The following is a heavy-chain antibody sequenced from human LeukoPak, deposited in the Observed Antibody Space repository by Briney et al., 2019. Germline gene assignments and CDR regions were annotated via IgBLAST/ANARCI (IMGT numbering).Heavy chain of an antibody. CDR2: IYYSGTD. CDR1: GGSISSISYY. D-gene: IGHD1-7*01. CDR3: ARLNGNFQNFYDY. V-gene: IGHV4-39*07. J-gene: IGHJ4*02. Sequence: SETLSLTCTVSGGSISSISYYWGWLRQPPGKGLQWIGHIYYSGTDFYNPSLNSRVTISVATSKTQFSLKLTSVTDADTALYYCARLNGNFQNFYDYWGQGTLVTVSS.